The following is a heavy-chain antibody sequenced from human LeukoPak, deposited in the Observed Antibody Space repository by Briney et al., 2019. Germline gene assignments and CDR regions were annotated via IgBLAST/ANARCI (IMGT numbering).Heavy chain of an antibody. CDR2: IYHSGST. V-gene: IGHV4-38-2*02. D-gene: IGHD3-10*01. CDR1: GYSISSGYY. J-gene: IGHJ4*02. Sequence: PSETLSLTCTVSGYSISSGYYWGWIRQPPGKGLEWIGSIYHSGSTYYNPSLKSRVTISVDTSKNQFSLKLSSVTAADTAVYYCARTGNRGSTYYYGSGSSEFDYWGQGTLVTVSS. CDR3: ARTGNRGSTYYYGSGSSEFDY.